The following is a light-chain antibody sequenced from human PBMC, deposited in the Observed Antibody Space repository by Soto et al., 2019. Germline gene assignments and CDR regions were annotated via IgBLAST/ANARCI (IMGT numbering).Light chain of an antibody. CDR2: DAS. J-gene: IGKJ1*01. CDR1: QSVSSN. V-gene: IGKV3-11*01. Sequence: EMVITQSPATLSVSPGERATLSCRGSQSVSSNLAWYQQQPGQAPRLPIYDASNRATGIPARFTGSGSGTDFTLTISSLEHEDFAVYYCQQRTAFGQGTKVDIK. CDR3: QQRTA.